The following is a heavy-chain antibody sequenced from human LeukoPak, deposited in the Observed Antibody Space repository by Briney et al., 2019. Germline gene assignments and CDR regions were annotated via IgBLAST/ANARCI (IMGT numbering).Heavy chain of an antibody. CDR2: IYYTGNT. D-gene: IGHD1-1*01. J-gene: IGHJ4*02. CDR1: AGSISSGGHY. V-gene: IGHV4-31*03. CDR3: ARGPETGTTSFDY. Sequence: SQTLSLTCTVSAGSISSGGHYWNWIRQHPGQGLEWIGYIYYTGNTYYNPSLKSRVLMAVDTSKNQFSLKLSSVTAADTAVYNCARGPETGTTSFDYWGQGTLVTVSS.